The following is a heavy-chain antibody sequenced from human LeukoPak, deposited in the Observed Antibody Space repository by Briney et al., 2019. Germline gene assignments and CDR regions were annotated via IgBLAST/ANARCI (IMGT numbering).Heavy chain of an antibody. Sequence: ASVKVSCKASGYIFTDYYIRWVRQAPGQGLEWMGWIDPNSGGTHHAPNFQGRATVTRDTSSSTVYMDLSRLRSADTAIYYCARSRTPFYYYGMHVWGLGTSVTVSS. D-gene: IGHD1-1*01. CDR3: ARSRTPFYYYGMHV. J-gene: IGHJ6*02. V-gene: IGHV1-2*02. CDR1: GYIFTDYY. CDR2: IDPNSGGT.